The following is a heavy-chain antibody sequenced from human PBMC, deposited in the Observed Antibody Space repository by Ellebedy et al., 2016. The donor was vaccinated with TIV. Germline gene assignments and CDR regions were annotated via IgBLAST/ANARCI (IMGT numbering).Heavy chain of an antibody. CDR1: GFSLSSHW. Sequence: GESLKISCVASGFSLSSHWMHWVRQAPGKGLVWVSRVGTDVIDTTYADSVKGRFTISRDNAKNTVYLQMNSLRAEDTAVYYCARDLPHNWFDPWGQGTLVTVSS. J-gene: IGHJ5*02. V-gene: IGHV3-74*01. CDR2: VGTDVIDT. CDR3: ARDLPHNWFDP.